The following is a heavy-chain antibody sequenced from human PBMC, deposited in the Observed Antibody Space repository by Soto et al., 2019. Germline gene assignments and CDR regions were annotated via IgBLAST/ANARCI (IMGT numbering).Heavy chain of an antibody. J-gene: IGHJ4*02. CDR2: ISAHNGNT. Sequence: QVHLVQSGAEVKKPGASVKVSCKGSGYAFTTYGITWVRQAPGQGREWMVWISAHNGNTNYAQKLQGRVTVTRDTSTSTAYMELRSLRSDDTAVYYCARGRYGDYWGQGALVTVSS. D-gene: IGHD1-1*01. CDR3: ARGRYGDY. CDR1: GYAFTTYG. V-gene: IGHV1-18*01.